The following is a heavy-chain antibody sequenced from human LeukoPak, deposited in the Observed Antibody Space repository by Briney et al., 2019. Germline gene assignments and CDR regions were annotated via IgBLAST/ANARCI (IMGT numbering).Heavy chain of an antibody. J-gene: IGHJ4*02. CDR3: AKDRPHYRSACYGGFDY. CDR1: GFTFNSYA. D-gene: IGHD6-19*01. V-gene: IGHV3-23*01. CDR2: ISNSGYST. Sequence: QAGGSLRLSCAASGFTFNSYAMTWVRQAPGKGLEWVSSISNSGYSTYYADSVKGRFTISRDNSKNTLYLQMNSLRAEDTAIFYCAKDRPHYRSACYGGFDYWGQGTLVTVSS.